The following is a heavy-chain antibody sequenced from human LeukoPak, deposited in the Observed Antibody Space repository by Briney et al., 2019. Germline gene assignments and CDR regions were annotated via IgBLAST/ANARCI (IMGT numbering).Heavy chain of an antibody. CDR2: VNPNSGNR. J-gene: IGHJ4*02. CDR3: ARGAAARPKSALGY. V-gene: IGHV1-8*02. Sequence: VASVKVSCKASGYTFTNYDINWVRQATGQGLEWMGWVNPNSGNRGYAQKFQGRVTMTRNTSISTAYMELSSLRSEDTAVYYCARGAAARPKSALGYWGQGTLVTVSS. D-gene: IGHD6-6*01. CDR1: GYTFTNYD.